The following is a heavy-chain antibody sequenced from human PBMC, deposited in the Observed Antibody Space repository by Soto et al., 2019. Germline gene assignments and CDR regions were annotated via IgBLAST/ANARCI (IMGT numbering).Heavy chain of an antibody. CDR1: GAPISSGGFY. Sequence: QVRLQESGPGLVRPSQTLSLTCNVSGAPISSGGFYWSWIRQHPGKGPEWIGYIYNSGTTFYNPSLGSRVTISLDAAKNHCSLELRSVTVADTAVYYCAREPISTPRGVTQVDPWGQGTQVTVSS. V-gene: IGHV4-31*03. J-gene: IGHJ5*02. CDR3: AREPISTPRGVTQVDP. CDR2: IYNSGTT. D-gene: IGHD3-10*01.